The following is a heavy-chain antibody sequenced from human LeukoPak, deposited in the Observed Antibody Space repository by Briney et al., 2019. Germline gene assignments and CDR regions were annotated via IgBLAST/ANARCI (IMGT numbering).Heavy chain of an antibody. CDR2: IRYDGSNK. CDR3: AKDQGSSVDY. D-gene: IGHD6-6*01. J-gene: IGHJ4*02. V-gene: IGHV3-30*02. CDR1: EFTFSSYG. Sequence: GGTLRLSCAASEFTFSSYGMHWVRQAPGKGLEWVAFIRYDGSNKYYADSVKGRFTISRDNSKNTLYLQMNSLRAEDTAVYYCAKDQGSSVDYWGQGTLVTVSS.